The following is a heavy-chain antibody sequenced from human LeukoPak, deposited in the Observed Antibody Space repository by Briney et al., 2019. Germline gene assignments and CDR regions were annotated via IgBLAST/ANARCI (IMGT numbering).Heavy chain of an antibody. V-gene: IGHV3-48*03. CDR1: GFTFSSYE. CDR2: ISSSGSTI. CDR3: ARGNYCSGGSCYQTASFDY. J-gene: IGHJ4*02. Sequence: GGSLRLSCAASGFTFSSYEMNWVRQAPGKGLEWVSYISSSGSTIYYADSVEGRFTISRDNAKNSLYLQMNSLRAEDTAVYYCARGNYCSGGSCYQTASFDYWGQGTLVTVSS. D-gene: IGHD2-15*01.